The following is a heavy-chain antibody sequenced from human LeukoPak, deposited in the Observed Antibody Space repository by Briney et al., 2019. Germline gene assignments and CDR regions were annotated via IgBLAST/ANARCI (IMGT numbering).Heavy chain of an antibody. CDR1: GFTFSSYE. CDR3: AASIPFSNNYYYYYMDV. V-gene: IGHV3-48*03. J-gene: IGHJ6*03. Sequence: PGGSLRLSCAASGFTFSSYEMNWVRQAPGKGLEWVSYISSSGSTIYYADSVKGRFTISRDNAKNSLYLQMNSLRAEDTAVYYCAASIPFSNNYYYYYMDVWGKGTTVTVSS. D-gene: IGHD1/OR15-1a*01. CDR2: ISSSGSTI.